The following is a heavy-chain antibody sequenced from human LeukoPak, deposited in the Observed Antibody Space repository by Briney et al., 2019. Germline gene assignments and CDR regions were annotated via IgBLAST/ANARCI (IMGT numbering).Heavy chain of an antibody. CDR1: GGTFSSFA. V-gene: IGHV1-69*05. CDR2: FIPHFGTP. J-gene: IGHJ4*02. Sequence: ASVKVSCNASGGTFSSFAISWVRQAPGQGLERLGGFIPHFGTPNYVQKFQGRVTITTDDSTSTGYMELSSLRSEDTAVYYCARGLYSSSYYFDYWGQGTLVSVYS. CDR3: ARGLYSSSYYFDY. D-gene: IGHD6-6*01.